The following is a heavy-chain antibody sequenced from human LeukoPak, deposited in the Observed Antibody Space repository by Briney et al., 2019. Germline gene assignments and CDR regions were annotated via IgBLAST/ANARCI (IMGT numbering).Heavy chain of an antibody. J-gene: IGHJ4*02. CDR1: GYSISSGYY. D-gene: IGHD6-6*01. V-gene: IGHV4-38-2*01. Sequence: PSETLSLTCAVSGYSISSGYYWGWIRQPPGKGLEWIGSIYHSGSTYYNPSLKSRVTISVDTSKNQFSLKLSSVTAADTAVYYCASTHHYSSSSRFDYRGQGTLVTVSS. CDR2: IYHSGST. CDR3: ASTHHYSSSSRFDY.